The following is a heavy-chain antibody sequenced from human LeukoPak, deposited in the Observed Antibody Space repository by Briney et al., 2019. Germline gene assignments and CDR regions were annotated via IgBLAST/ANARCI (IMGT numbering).Heavy chain of an antibody. Sequence: PSETLSLTCAVSGYSISSGYYWGWIRRPPGKGLEWIGSIYHSGSTYYNPSLKSRVTISVDTSKNQFSLKLSSVTAADTAVYYCAVTLWSGYYDYWGQGTLVTVSS. CDR1: GYSISSGYY. CDR3: AVTLWSGYYDY. J-gene: IGHJ4*02. CDR2: IYHSGST. D-gene: IGHD3-3*01. V-gene: IGHV4-38-2*01.